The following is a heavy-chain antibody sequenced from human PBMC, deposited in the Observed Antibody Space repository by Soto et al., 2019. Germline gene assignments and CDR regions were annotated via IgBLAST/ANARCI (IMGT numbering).Heavy chain of an antibody. CDR2: IIPIFGTA. D-gene: IGHD4-17*01. Sequence: GASVKVSCKASGYTFTSYGISWVRQAPGQGLEWMGGIIPIFGTANYAQKFQGRVTITAGESTSTAYMELSSLRSEDTAVYYCARVGGDYDFDYWGQGTLVTVSS. CDR1: GYTFTSYG. CDR3: ARVGGDYDFDY. V-gene: IGHV1-69*13. J-gene: IGHJ4*02.